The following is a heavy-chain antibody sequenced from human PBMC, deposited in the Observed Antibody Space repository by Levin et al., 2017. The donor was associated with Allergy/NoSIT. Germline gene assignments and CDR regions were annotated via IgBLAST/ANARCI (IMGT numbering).Heavy chain of an antibody. J-gene: IGHJ4*02. Sequence: GGSLRLSCAASGFMFSSYWMSWVRHTPGKGLEWVANIKQDGSHSNYVDSVKGRFTIPRDNAKNSLYLQMNSLRDEDTAVYYCARGPSTVVTTLWGQGTPVTVSS. D-gene: IGHD2-21*02. CDR3: ARGPSTVVTTL. V-gene: IGHV3-7*01. CDR1: GFMFSSYW. CDR2: IKQDGSHS.